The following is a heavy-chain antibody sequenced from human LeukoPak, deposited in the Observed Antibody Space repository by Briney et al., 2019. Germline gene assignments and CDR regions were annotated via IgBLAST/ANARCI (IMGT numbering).Heavy chain of an antibody. D-gene: IGHD6-19*01. CDR2: INWNGGST. J-gene: IGHJ4*02. CDR3: VRRAVEGDYFDY. CDR1: GFTFDDYG. Sequence: TGGSLRLSCAASGFTFDDYGMSWVRQAPGKGLEWVSGINWNGGSTGYADSLRGRFTISRDNAKNTLYLQMNSLRVDDTAFYFCVRRAVEGDYFDYWGQGTLVTVSS. V-gene: IGHV3-20*04.